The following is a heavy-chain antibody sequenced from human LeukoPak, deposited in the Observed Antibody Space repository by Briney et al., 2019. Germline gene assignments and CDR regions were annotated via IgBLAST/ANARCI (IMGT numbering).Heavy chain of an antibody. CDR2: IYYSGST. Sequence: SETLSLTCTVSGGSISDYYWSWIRQPPGKGLEWIGYIYYSGSTDYNPSLKSRVTISVDTSKNQFSLKLSSVNAADTAVYYCARGGTTDYYDSNGYYFDNWGQGTLVTVSS. D-gene: IGHD3-22*01. CDR3: ARGGTTDYYDSNGYYFDN. J-gene: IGHJ4*02. V-gene: IGHV4-59*01. CDR1: GGSISDYY.